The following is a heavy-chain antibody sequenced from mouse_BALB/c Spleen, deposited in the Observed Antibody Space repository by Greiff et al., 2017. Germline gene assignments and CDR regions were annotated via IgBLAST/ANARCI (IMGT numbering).Heavy chain of an antibody. CDR1: GFNIKDTY. Sequence: VQLQQSGAELVKPGASVKLSCTASGFNIKDTYMHWVKQRPEQGLEWIGRIDPANGNTKYDPKFQGKATITADTSSNTAYLQLSSLTSEDTAVYYCARGDYGNYGAWFDYWGQGTLVTVSA. J-gene: IGHJ3*01. CDR2: IDPANGNT. CDR3: ARGDYGNYGAWFDY. D-gene: IGHD2-1*01. V-gene: IGHV14-3*02.